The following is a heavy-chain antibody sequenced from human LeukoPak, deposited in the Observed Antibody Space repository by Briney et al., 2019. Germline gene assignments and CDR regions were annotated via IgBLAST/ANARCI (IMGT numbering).Heavy chain of an antibody. CDR3: ARGGLTGAPDY. D-gene: IGHD3-9*01. Sequence: GGSLRLSCAASGFIFSNYWMSWVRQAPGKGLEWVANIKEDGSETYYVDSVKGRFTLSRDNARNSLYLQMRYLGVDDTAVYYCARGGLTGAPDYWGQGTLVTVSS. CDR2: IKEDGSET. CDR1: GFIFSNYW. J-gene: IGHJ4*02. V-gene: IGHV3-7*01.